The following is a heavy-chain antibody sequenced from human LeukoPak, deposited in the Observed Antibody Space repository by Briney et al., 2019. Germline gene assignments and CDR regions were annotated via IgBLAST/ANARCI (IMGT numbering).Heavy chain of an antibody. J-gene: IGHJ3*02. CDR1: GYSFTSYW. Sequence: GESLQISCKGSGYSFTSYWIGWVRQMPGKGLEWMGIIYPGDSDTRYSPSFQGQVTISADKSISTAYLQWSSLKASDTAMYYCARPMVRGFHDAFDIWLQGTMGSVSS. D-gene: IGHD3-10*01. V-gene: IGHV5-51*03. CDR2: IYPGDSDT. CDR3: ARPMVRGFHDAFDI.